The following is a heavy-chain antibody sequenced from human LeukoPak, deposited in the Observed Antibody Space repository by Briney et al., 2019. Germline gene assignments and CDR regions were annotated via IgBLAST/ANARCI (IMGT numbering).Heavy chain of an antibody. D-gene: IGHD1-26*01. Sequence: GGSLRLSCAASGFTFSNYGMSWLRQAPGKGLEWVSAITGSGDDAYYADSVHGRFTMSSDNSKSTLYLQMNSLRVEDTALYYCAKESTGSSPDYWGQGTLVTVSS. V-gene: IGHV3-23*01. CDR3: AKESTGSSPDY. J-gene: IGHJ4*02. CDR2: ITGSGDDA. CDR1: GFTFSNYG.